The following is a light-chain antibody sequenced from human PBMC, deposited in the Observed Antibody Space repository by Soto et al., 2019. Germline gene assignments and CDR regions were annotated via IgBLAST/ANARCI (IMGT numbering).Light chain of an antibody. Sequence: IVITESPGSLPVSLGERATINCKSGQSVLFGSHNNNCLAGSQQNPGPPPKLPISWAPPRKSGVPDRSSGSGSGTGCTRILSSLQAEDGSVYYCEQYYSTPWAVGQRAKVDI. V-gene: IGKV4-1*01. CDR2: WAP. J-gene: IGKJ1*01. CDR3: EQYYSTPWA. CDR1: QSVLFGSHNNNC.